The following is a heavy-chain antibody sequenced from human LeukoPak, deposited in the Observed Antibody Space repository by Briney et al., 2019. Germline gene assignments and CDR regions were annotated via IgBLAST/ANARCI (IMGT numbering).Heavy chain of an antibody. D-gene: IGHD3-3*01. CDR2: IRYDGSNK. CDR3: AKEKSIFGVVIDY. Sequence: QTGGSLRLSCAASGFTFSSYGMHWVRQAPGKGLEWVAFIRYDGSNKYYADSVRGRFTISRDNSKNTLYLQMNSLRAEDTAVYYCAKEKSIFGVVIDYWGQGTLVTVSS. V-gene: IGHV3-30*02. CDR1: GFTFSSYG. J-gene: IGHJ4*02.